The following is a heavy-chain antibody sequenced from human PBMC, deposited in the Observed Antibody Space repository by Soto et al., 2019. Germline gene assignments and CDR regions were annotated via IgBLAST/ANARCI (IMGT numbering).Heavy chain of an antibody. V-gene: IGHV1-69*01. J-gene: IGHJ5*02. D-gene: IGHD5-12*01. Sequence: GLEWMGGIIPIFGTANYAQKFQGRVTITADESTSTAYMELSSLRSEDTAVYYCASPVEMATSVPNWFALRGKGTLVTVSS. CDR3: ASPVEMATSVPNWFAL. CDR2: IIPIFGTA.